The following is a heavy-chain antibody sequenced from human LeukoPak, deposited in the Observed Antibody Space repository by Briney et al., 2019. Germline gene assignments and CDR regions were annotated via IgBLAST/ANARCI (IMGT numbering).Heavy chain of an antibody. J-gene: IGHJ4*02. Sequence: ASVKVSCKATGYTFTGYYMHWVRQDPGQGLEWMGWINPNSGGTNYAQKFQGRVTVTRDTSFSTAYMELSSLTSDDTAVYYCARIRISGSYYNYWGQGTLVTVSS. CDR1: GYTFTGYY. CDR2: INPNSGGT. CDR3: ARIRISGSYYNY. D-gene: IGHD3-10*01. V-gene: IGHV1-2*02.